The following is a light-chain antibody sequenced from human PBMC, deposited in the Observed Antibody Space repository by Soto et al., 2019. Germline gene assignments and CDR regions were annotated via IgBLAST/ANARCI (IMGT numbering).Light chain of an antibody. J-gene: IGKJ4*01. CDR1: QSIRNY. Sequence: EIVLTQSPATLSLSPGERATLSCRASQSIRNYLAWYQQKPGQPPRLLIYDASNRATGIPARFSGGGSGTDFILTISSLEPEDSGVHYCQQRNDWVTFGGGTKVDIK. V-gene: IGKV3-11*01. CDR3: QQRNDWVT. CDR2: DAS.